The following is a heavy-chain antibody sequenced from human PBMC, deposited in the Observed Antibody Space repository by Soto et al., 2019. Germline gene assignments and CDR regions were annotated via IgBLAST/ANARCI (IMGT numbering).Heavy chain of an antibody. CDR3: AKVKYSGYDLYFDY. CDR1: GFTFDDYA. V-gene: IGHV3-9*01. CDR2: ISWNSGSI. J-gene: IGHJ4*02. D-gene: IGHD5-12*01. Sequence: PGGSLRLSCAASGFTFDDYAMHWVRQAPGKGLEWVSGISWNSGSIGYADSVKGRFTISRDNAKNSLYLQMNSLRAEDTALYYYAKVKYSGYDLYFDYWGQGTLVTVSS.